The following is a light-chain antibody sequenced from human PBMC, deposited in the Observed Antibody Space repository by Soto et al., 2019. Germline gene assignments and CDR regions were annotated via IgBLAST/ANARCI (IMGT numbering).Light chain of an antibody. CDR3: HQYDSYPRT. V-gene: IGKV1-5*03. CDR1: QSLNRDY. CDR2: KAS. J-gene: IGKJ1*01. Sequence: IQMIQSPSTLSASLGDRVTMSCRASQSLNRDYLAWYQQKPGKAPKLLIYKASTLETDVPSRFSGGGSGTAFTLTISSLQADDLATYYCHQYDSYPRTFGQGTKVDLK.